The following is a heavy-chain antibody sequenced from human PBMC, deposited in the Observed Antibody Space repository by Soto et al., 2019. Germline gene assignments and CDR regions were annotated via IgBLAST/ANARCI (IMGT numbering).Heavy chain of an antibody. Sequence: QVQLQQWGAGLLKPSETLSLTCAVYGGSFSGYYWSWIRQPPGKGLEWIGEINHSGSTNYNPSLKSRDTISVDTSKNQFSLKLSSVTAADTAVYYCARTTKAYGSGPLRFDPWGQGTLVTVSS. CDR2: INHSGST. D-gene: IGHD3-10*01. J-gene: IGHJ5*02. CDR3: ARTTKAYGSGPLRFDP. CDR1: GGSFSGYY. V-gene: IGHV4-34*01.